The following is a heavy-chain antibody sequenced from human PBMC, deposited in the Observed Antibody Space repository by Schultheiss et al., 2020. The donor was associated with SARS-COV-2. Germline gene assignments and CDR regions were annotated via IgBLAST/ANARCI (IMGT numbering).Heavy chain of an antibody. CDR2: IYYSGST. CDR3: AREGPRRGYSGPNWFDP. D-gene: IGHD5-12*01. J-gene: IGHJ5*02. CDR1: GDSISSGGYY. Sequence: SQTLSLTCPVSGDSISSGGYYWSWIRQHPGKGLEWIGYIYYSGSTNYNPSLESRVTISVDTSKNQFSLKLSSVTAADTAVYYCAREGPRRGYSGPNWFDPWGQGTLVTVSS. V-gene: IGHV4-61*08.